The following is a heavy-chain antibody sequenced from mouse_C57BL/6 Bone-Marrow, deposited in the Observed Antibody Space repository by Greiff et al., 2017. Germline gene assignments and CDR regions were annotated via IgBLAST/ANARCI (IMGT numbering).Heavy chain of an antibody. J-gene: IGHJ3*01. CDR3: ARGGTAY. V-gene: IGHV3-6*01. CDR2: RSYDGSN. D-gene: IGHD3-3*01. CDR1: GYSITSGYY. Sequence: EVQLVESGPGLVKPSQSLSLTCSVTGYSITSGYYWNWIRQFPGNKLEWMGYRSYDGSNNYNPSLKNRISITRDTSKNQFFLKLNSVTTEDTATYYCARGGTAYWGQGTLVTVSA.